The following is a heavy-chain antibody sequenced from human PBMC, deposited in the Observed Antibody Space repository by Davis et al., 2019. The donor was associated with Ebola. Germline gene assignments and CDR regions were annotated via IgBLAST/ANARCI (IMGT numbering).Heavy chain of an antibody. J-gene: IGHJ4*02. V-gene: IGHV3-7*01. CDR2: IKQDGSEK. CDR1: GFTFITYW. Sequence: PGGSLRLSCAASGFTFITYWMSWVRQAPGKGLEGAANIKQDGSEKYYVDPVMGRFTISRDNAKNSLYLQMNSLRAEDTAIYYCARDLEGSSCHWGQGTLVTVSS. D-gene: IGHD6-13*01. CDR3: ARDLEGSSCH.